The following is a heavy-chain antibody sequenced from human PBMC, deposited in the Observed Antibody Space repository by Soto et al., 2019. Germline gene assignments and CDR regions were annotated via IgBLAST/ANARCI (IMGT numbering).Heavy chain of an antibody. D-gene: IGHD2-15*01. V-gene: IGHV1-69*13. CDR1: GGTFSSYA. Sequence: RASVKVSCKASGGTFSSYASSWVRQAPGQGLEWMRGIIPIFGTANYAQKFQGRVTITADESTSTAYMELSSLRSEDTAVYYCASLVVVAAIDYYYGMDVWGQGTTVTVSS. CDR3: ASLVVVAAIDYYYGMDV. J-gene: IGHJ6*02. CDR2: IIPIFGTA.